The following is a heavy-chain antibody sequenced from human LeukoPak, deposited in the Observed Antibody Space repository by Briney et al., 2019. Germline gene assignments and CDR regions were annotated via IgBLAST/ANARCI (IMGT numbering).Heavy chain of an antibody. CDR3: ARDLEAVAAAETGAY. J-gene: IGHJ4*02. CDR1: GGTFSSYA. CDR2: IIPIFGTA. V-gene: IGHV1-69*13. Sequence: GASVKVSCKASGGTFSSYAISWVRQAPGQGLEWMGGIIPIFGTANYAQKFQGRVTITADESTSTAYMELSSLRSEDTAVYYCARDLEAVAAAETGAYWGQGTLVTVSS. D-gene: IGHD6-13*01.